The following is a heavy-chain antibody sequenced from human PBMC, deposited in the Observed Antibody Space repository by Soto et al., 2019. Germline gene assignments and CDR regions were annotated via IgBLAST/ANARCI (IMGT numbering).Heavy chain of an antibody. J-gene: IGHJ6*02. D-gene: IGHD1-20*01. CDR2: ISYDGSNK. Sequence: PGGSLRLSCAASGFTFSSYLMHWVRQAPGKGLEWVAVISYDGSNKYYADSVKGRFTISRDNSKNTLYLQMNGLRAEDTAVYYCAKRAYNWIFSQGYYYYGIYVRGQRTNVTVSS. CDR1: GFTFSSYL. V-gene: IGHV3-30*18. CDR3: AKRAYNWIFSQGYYYYGIYV.